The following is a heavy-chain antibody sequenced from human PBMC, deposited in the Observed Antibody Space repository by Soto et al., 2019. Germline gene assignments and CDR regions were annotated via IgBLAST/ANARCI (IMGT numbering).Heavy chain of an antibody. Sequence: SETLSLTCNVSGGSLKTYNWSWIRKLPGKGLEWIGYIYHSGSTNYNPSLQRRATISVDTSKNQFSLRLSSVKPADTAVYYCARVIREVGVRFDLWGQGTLVTVSS. D-gene: IGHD2-8*01. CDR1: GGSLKTYN. CDR3: ARVIREVGVRFDL. V-gene: IGHV4-59*01. CDR2: IYHSGST. J-gene: IGHJ4*02.